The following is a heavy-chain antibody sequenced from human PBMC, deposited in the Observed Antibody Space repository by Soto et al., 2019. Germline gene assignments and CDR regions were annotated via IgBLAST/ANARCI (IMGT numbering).Heavy chain of an antibody. D-gene: IGHD3-22*01. J-gene: IGHJ4*02. Sequence: QVQLVESGGGVVQPGRSLIVSCAASGHTFSSYGMHWVRQAPGKGLEWVAAISYDGRNKNYADSVEGRFTISRDNSKNTLYLQMNSLRAEDTAVYYCAKDTYYHDSSGYYTFDYWGQGTLVTFSS. CDR2: ISYDGRNK. CDR1: GHTFSSYG. CDR3: AKDTYYHDSSGYYTFDY. V-gene: IGHV3-30*18.